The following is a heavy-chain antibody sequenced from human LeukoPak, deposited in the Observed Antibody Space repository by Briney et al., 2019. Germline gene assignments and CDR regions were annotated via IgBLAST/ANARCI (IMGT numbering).Heavy chain of an antibody. V-gene: IGHV4-34*01. J-gene: IGHJ4*02. CDR3: ARGEGFGELLDFDY. Sequence: SETLSLTCAVYGGSFSGYYWSWIRQPPGKGLEWIGEINHSGSTNYNPSLKSRVTISIDTSKKQFSLKLSSVTAADTAVYYCARGEGFGELLDFDYWGQGTLVTVSS. D-gene: IGHD3-10*01. CDR2: INHSGST. CDR1: GGSFSGYY.